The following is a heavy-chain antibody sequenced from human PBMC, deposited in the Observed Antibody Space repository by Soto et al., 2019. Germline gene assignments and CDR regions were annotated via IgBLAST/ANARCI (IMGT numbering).Heavy chain of an antibody. D-gene: IGHD5-18*01. CDR2: INQDGSEK. CDR3: ARDGSTSWYSYDYHGMDV. CDR1: GFTFRTYW. Sequence: EVQLVESGGGLVQPGGSLRLSCGASGFTFRTYWLSWFRQVPGKGLEWVANINQDGSEKNYVDSVKGRFTISRDNAKNSLYLQMSSLRAEDTALYYWARDGSTSWYSYDYHGMDVWGQGTTVTVSS. V-gene: IGHV3-7*05. J-gene: IGHJ6*02.